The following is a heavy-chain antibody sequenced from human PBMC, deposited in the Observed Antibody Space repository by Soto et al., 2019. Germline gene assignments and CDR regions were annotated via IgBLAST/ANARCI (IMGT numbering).Heavy chain of an antibody. CDR2: IYSAGNT. V-gene: IGHV4-59*01. J-gene: IGHJ6*02. D-gene: IGHD6-25*01. CDR1: SGSITGYY. Sequence: SETLSLTCTVSSGSITGYYWSWMRQPPGGGLEWIGYIYSAGNTLYTPSLQSRVTISVDTSKNQFSLNLRSVTAADTAVYYCARDDPVPKRQYGLGVWGQGATVTVSS. CDR3: ARDDPVPKRQYGLGV.